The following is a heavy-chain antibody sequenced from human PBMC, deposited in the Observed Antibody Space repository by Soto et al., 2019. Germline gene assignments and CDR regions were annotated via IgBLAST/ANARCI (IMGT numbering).Heavy chain of an antibody. CDR1: GGTFSSYT. CDR2: IIPILGIA. CDR3: ARVGYCSSSTCYGYFDF. D-gene: IGHD2-2*03. V-gene: IGHV1-69*02. Sequence: SVKVSCKASGGTFSSYTISWVRQAPGQGLEWMGRIIPILGIANYAQKFQGRVTITADKSTSTAYMELNSLRAEDTAVYYCARVGYCSSSTCYGYFDFWGPGTLVTVSS. J-gene: IGHJ4*02.